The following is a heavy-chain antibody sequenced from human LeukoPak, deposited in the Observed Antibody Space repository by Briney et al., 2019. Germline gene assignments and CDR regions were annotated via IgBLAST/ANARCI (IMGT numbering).Heavy chain of an antibody. CDR1: GFTFSSYA. D-gene: IGHD5-18*01. V-gene: IGHV3-23*01. J-gene: IGHJ4*02. CDR3: ARDLRYSPGVFLDY. CDR2: ISGSGGNT. Sequence: GGSLRLSCAASGFTFSSYAMSWVRQAPGKGLDWVSAISGSGGNTYYADSVKGRFTISRDNSKNTLYLQMNSLRDEDTAVYYCARDLRYSPGVFLDYWGQGTLVTVSS.